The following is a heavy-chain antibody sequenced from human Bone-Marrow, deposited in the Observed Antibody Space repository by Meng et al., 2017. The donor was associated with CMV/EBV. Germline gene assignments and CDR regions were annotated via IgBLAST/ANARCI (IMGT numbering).Heavy chain of an antibody. CDR2: ISWNSGSI. CDR3: ARDQKKRIFGVVIHKKYYYYYYGMDV. CDR1: GFTFDDYA. Sequence: GGSLRLSCAASGFTFDDYAMHWVRQAPGKGLEWVSGISWNSGSIGYADSVKGRFTISRDNAKNSLYLQMNSLRAEDTAVYYCARDQKKRIFGVVIHKKYYYYYYGMDVWGQGTTVTVSS. D-gene: IGHD3-3*01. J-gene: IGHJ6*02. V-gene: IGHV3-9*01.